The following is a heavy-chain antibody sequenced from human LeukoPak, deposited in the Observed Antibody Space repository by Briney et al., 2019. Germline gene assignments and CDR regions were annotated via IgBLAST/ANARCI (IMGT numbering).Heavy chain of an antibody. CDR2: INHSGST. CDR1: GGSFSGYY. CDR3: ARASPGGSSSYY. D-gene: IGHD6-6*01. V-gene: IGHV4-34*01. J-gene: IGHJ4*02. Sequence: KPSETLSLTCAVYGGSFSGYYWSWIRQPPGKGLEWIGEINHSGSTNYNPSLKSRVTISVDTYKNQFYLKLNSVTAADTAVYYCARASPGGSSSYYWGQGTLVTVSS.